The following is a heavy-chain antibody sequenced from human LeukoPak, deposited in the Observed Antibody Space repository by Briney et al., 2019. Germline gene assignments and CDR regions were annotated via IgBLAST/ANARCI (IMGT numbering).Heavy chain of an antibody. D-gene: IGHD5-18*01. V-gene: IGHV3-74*01. J-gene: IGHJ3*02. CDR3: ARGGYHHGFDI. CDR2: IDNDGSDR. Sequence: GGSLRLSCAASGFTFRNYWIHWVRQAPGKGLVWISRIDNDGSDRIYADSVKGRFTISRDNAKYTLYLQMNSLRAEDTAVYYCARGGYHHGFDIWGQGTMVTVSS. CDR1: GFTFRNYW.